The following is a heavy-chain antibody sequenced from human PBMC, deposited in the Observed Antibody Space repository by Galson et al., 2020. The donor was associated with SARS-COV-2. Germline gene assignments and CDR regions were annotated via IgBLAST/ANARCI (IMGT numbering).Heavy chain of an antibody. D-gene: IGHD2-2*01. J-gene: IGHJ4*02. V-gene: IGHV3-48*01. CDR1: GFTFSNYS. CDR3: ASYCSSSSCYKGANDY. CDR2: ISSTSNTI. Sequence: GESLKISCAVSGFTFSNYSMNWVRQAPGKGLEWVSYISSTSNTIYYADSVKGRFTISRDNAKNSLYLQMNSLRAEDTVVYYCASYCSSSSCYKGANDYWGQGTLVTVSS.